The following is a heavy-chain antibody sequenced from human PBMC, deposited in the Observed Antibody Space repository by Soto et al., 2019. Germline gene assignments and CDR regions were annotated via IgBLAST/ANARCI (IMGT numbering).Heavy chain of an antibody. J-gene: IGHJ3*02. CDR1: GFTFSSYW. CDR2: IKQDGSEK. V-gene: IGHV3-7*01. D-gene: IGHD3-3*01. CDR3: ARGQKYYDFWSGSKPKRAFDI. Sequence: GGSLRLSCAASGFTFSSYWMSWVRQAPGKGLEWVANIKQDGSEKYYVDSVKARFTISRDNAKNSLYLQMNSLRAEDTAVYYCARGQKYYDFWSGSKPKRAFDIWGQGTMVTVSS.